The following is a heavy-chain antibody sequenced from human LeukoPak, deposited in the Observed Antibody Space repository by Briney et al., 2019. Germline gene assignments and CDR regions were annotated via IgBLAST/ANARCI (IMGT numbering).Heavy chain of an antibody. CDR3: ARYRRRWDYGDFTLFDY. J-gene: IGHJ4*02. CDR2: ISSSGSII. CDR1: GFTFSSYE. V-gene: IGHV3-48*03. Sequence: AGGSLRLSCAASGFTFSSYEMNWVRQAPGKGLEFISYISSSGSIIYYADSVKGRFTISRDNAKNSLYLQMNSLRGEDTAVYYCARYRRRWDYGDFTLFDYWGQGTLVTVSS. D-gene: IGHD4-17*01.